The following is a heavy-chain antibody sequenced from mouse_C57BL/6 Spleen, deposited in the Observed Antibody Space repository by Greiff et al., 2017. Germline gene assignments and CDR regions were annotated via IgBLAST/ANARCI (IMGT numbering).Heavy chain of an antibody. CDR2: IDPSDSYT. Sequence: VKLQQPGAELVMPGASVKLSCKASGYTFTSYWMHWVKQRPGQGLEWIGEIDPSDSYTNYNQKFKGKSTLTVDKSSSTAYMQLSSLTSEDSVVYYCARTDLSYYAMDYWGQGTSVTVSS. J-gene: IGHJ4*01. CDR1: GYTFTSYW. CDR3: ARTDLSYYAMDY. D-gene: IGHD5-1*01. V-gene: IGHV1-69*01.